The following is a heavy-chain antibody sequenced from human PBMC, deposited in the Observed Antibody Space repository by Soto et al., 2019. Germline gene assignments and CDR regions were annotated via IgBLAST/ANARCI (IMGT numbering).Heavy chain of an antibody. CDR3: ARGLRNRYCSGGSCPSVGRFDY. Sequence: PSETLSLTCAVYGGSFSGYYWSWIRQPPGKGLEWIGEINHSGSTNYNPSLKSRVTISVDTSKNQFSLKLSSVTAADTAVYYCARGLRNRYCSGGSCPSVGRFDYWGQGTLVTVSS. D-gene: IGHD2-15*01. CDR2: INHSGST. CDR1: GGSFSGYY. J-gene: IGHJ4*02. V-gene: IGHV4-34*01.